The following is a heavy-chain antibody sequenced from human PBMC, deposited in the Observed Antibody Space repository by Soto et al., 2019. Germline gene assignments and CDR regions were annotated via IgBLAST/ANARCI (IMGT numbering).Heavy chain of an antibody. Sequence: SLKISCKGSGYSFTSYWISWVRQMPGKGLEWMGRIDPSDSYTNYSPSFQGHVTISADKSISTAYLQWSSLKASDTAMYYCARNVRYCSSPSCYYYYGMDVWGQGTRVTVSS. J-gene: IGHJ6*02. V-gene: IGHV5-10-1*01. CDR3: ARNVRYCSSPSCYYYYGMDV. D-gene: IGHD2-2*01. CDR2: IDPSDSYT. CDR1: GYSFTSYW.